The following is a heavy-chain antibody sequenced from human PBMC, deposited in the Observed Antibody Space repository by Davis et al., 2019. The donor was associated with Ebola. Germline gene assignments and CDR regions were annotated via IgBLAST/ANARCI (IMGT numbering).Heavy chain of an antibody. D-gene: IGHD3-10*01. CDR3: AKGGRIRSPGIGDK. CDR1: GFTFSSYP. CDR2: TSVDGT. J-gene: IGHJ4*02. Sequence: PGGSLRLSCAASGFTFSSYPMSWVRQAPGKGLEWVSITSVDGTSYADSVKGRFTIARDNSRNTLYLQMNSLRAEDTALYYCAKGGRIRSPGIGDKWGQGTLVTVSS. V-gene: IGHV3-23*01.